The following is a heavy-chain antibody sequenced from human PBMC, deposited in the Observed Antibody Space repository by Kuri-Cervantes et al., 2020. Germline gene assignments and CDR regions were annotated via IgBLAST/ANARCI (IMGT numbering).Heavy chain of an antibody. CDR2: IWYDGSNK. CDR3: AKDRGGCSGGSCFLKYYFDY. V-gene: IGHV3-30*02. J-gene: IGHJ4*02. CDR1: GFTFSSYG. D-gene: IGHD2-15*01. Sequence: GGSLRLSCAASGFTFSSYGMHWVRQAPGKGLEWVAVIWYDGSNKYYADSVKGRFTISRDNSKNTLYLQMNSLRAEDTAVYYCAKDRGGCSGGSCFLKYYFDYGGQGTLVTVSS.